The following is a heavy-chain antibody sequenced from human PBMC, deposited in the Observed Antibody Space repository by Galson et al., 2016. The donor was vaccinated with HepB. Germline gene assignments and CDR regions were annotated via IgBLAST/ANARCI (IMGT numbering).Heavy chain of an antibody. CDR3: ARAWTSRPSTRQTDHFDY. D-gene: IGHD1-1*01. Sequence: CAISGDSVSSRTASWNWIRQSPPRGLEWLGRTYYRSKWYNEYATSVGGQININPDTTENHFSLHLNSVTPEDTATYYCARAWTSRPSTRQTDHFDYWGQGHLVCVVS. J-gene: IGHJ4*02. V-gene: IGHV6-1*01. CDR1: GDSVSSRTAS. CDR2: TYYRSKWYN.